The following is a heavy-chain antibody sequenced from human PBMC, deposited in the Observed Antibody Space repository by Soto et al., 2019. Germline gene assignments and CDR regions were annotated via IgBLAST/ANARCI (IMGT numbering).Heavy chain of an antibody. CDR1: GDTFSGYP. Sequence: QVQLVQSGAELKKPGSSVNVSCKASGDTFSGYPINWVRQVPGEGLEWMGRIIPVFGTTNDAQRFQGRVTFTADQSTNTAYMELRGLLSDETAVYYCARDGGFGELKHWGQGTLVTVSS. CDR2: IIPVFGTT. V-gene: IGHV1-69*18. CDR3: ARDGGFGELKH. D-gene: IGHD3-10*01. J-gene: IGHJ4*02.